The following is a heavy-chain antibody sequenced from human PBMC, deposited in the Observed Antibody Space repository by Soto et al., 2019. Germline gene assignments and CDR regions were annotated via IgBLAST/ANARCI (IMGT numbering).Heavy chain of an antibody. Sequence: LKISCKGSGYSFTSYWISWVRQMPGKGLEWMGRIDPSDSYTNYSPSFQGHVTISADKSISTAYLQWSSLKASDTAMYYCARAKLLWFGELLYSPYYYGMDVWGQGTTVTVSS. CDR2: IDPSDSYT. CDR1: GYSFTSYW. V-gene: IGHV5-10-1*01. D-gene: IGHD3-10*01. J-gene: IGHJ6*02. CDR3: ARAKLLWFGELLYSPYYYGMDV.